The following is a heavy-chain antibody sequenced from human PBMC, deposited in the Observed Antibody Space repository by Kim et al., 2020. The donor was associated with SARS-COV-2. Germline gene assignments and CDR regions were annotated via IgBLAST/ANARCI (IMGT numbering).Heavy chain of an antibody. V-gene: IGHV3-30*01. D-gene: IGHD3-9*01. CDR3: ARDYVNYDILTGLDY. Sequence: SVKGRFTISRDNSKNTLYLQMNSLRAEDTAVYYCARDYVNYDILTGLDYWGQGTLVTVSS. J-gene: IGHJ4*02.